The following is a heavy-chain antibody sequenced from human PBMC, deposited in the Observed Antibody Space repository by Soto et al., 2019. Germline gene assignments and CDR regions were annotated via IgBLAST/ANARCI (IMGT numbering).Heavy chain of an antibody. CDR2: IIPIFGTA. CDR1: GGTFSSYA. CDR3: ARDNDSSSSYYYYGMDV. Sequence: QVQLVQSGAEVKKPGSSVKVSCKASGGTFSSYAISWVRQAPGQGLEWMGGIIPIFGTANYAQKFQGRVTIPADESTSTAYMELSSLRSEDTAVYYCARDNDSSSSYYYYGMDVWGQGTTVTVSS. V-gene: IGHV1-69*01. J-gene: IGHJ6*02. D-gene: IGHD6-6*01.